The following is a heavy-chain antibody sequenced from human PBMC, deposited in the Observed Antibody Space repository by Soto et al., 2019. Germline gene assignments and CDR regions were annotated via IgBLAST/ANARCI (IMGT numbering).Heavy chain of an antibody. CDR1: GYSFVTYG. CDR3: ARDVQHWWDYPTGGYDY. CDR2: ICTYKGST. Sequence: QIQLVQSGLEVKKPGASVRVSCKTSGYSFVTYGISWVRQAPGQGPEWVAWICTYKGSTRYSERLQGRVNLSTDMHATTVYMELRSLGPDDTAVYYCARDVQHWWDYPTGGYDYWGQGTLVTVSA. D-gene: IGHD2-8*02. J-gene: IGHJ4*02. V-gene: IGHV1-18*04.